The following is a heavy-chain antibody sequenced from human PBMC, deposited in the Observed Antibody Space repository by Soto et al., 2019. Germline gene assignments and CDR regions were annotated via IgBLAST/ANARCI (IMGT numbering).Heavy chain of an antibody. V-gene: IGHV3-23*01. CDR2: ISGSGGNI. CDR3: AKPASGWYPKLMYGLDV. J-gene: IGHJ6*02. D-gene: IGHD6-19*01. Sequence: PGGSLRLSCVVSGFTFSSYAMSWVRQAPGKGLEWVSSISGSGGNIYYADSVKGRFTISRDNSKNRLHLQMNSLRAEDTAVYYCAKPASGWYPKLMYGLDVWGQGTTVTVSS. CDR1: GFTFSSYA.